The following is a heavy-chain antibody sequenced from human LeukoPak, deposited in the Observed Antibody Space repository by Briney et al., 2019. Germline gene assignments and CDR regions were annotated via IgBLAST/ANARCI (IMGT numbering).Heavy chain of an antibody. D-gene: IGHD2-2*01. J-gene: IGHJ4*02. CDR1: GYTFTSNY. Sequence: ASVKVSCKAFGYTFTSNYMHWVRQAPGQGPEWMGWINPNSGGTNYVQKFQGRVTMTRDTSISTAYMELSRLRSDDTAVYYCVRDRTKYCSSTSCPLDYWGQGTLVTVSS. CDR2: INPNSGGT. CDR3: VRDRTKYCSSTSCPLDY. V-gene: IGHV1-2*02.